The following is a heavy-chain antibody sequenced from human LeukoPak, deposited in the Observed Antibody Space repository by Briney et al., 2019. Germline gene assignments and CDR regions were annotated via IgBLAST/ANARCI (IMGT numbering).Heavy chain of an antibody. Sequence: GGSLRLSCAPPGFALSSHWMTRVRPAPGRGPEWVANVNRDGSETYYLDSVKGRFTTSKDNAKNSLYLQMNSLRAEDTALYHCARNNGMDVWGQGTTVIVSS. J-gene: IGHJ6*02. CDR3: ARNNGMDV. CDR1: GFALSSHW. V-gene: IGHV3-7*03. CDR2: VNRDGSET.